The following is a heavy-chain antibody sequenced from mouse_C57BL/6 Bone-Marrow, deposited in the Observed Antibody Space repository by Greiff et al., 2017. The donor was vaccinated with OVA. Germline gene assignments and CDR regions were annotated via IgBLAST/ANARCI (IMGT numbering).Heavy chain of an antibody. Sequence: QVQLQQPGPELVKPGASVKLSCKASGYSFTSYWMHWVKQRPGRGLEWIGRIYPNSGGTKYNEKFKSKATLTVDKPSSTAYMQLSSLTSEDSAVYYCAKKTDSSGFFGYWGQGTTLTVSS. V-gene: IGHV1-72*01. CDR3: AKKTDSSGFFGY. J-gene: IGHJ2*01. D-gene: IGHD3-2*02. CDR2: IYPNSGGT. CDR1: GYSFTSYW.